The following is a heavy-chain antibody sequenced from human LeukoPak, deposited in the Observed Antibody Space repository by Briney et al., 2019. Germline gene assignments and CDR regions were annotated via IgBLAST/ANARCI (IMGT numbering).Heavy chain of an antibody. D-gene: IGHD3-10*01. V-gene: IGHV1-69*13. CDR2: IIPIFGTA. Sequence: ASAKVSCKASGGTFSSYAISWVRQAPGQGLEWMGGIIPIFGTANYAQKFQGRVTITADESTSTAYMELSSLRSEDTAVYYCARDGPYYYGSGSPPPLDAFDIWGQGTMVTVSS. CDR3: ARDGPYYYGSGSPPPLDAFDI. CDR1: GGTFSSYA. J-gene: IGHJ3*02.